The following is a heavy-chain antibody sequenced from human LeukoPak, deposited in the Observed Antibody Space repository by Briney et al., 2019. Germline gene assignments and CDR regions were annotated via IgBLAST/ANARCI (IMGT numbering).Heavy chain of an antibody. CDR2: INPRDDST. Sequence: ASVKVSCKTSGHTFINYYIHWVRQAPGEGREWVGIINPRDDSTTHAREFQGRVTMTRDTTATTAYIELSSLRSDDTAMYYCARVHDYRNSGYYFHHWGQGTLVTVSS. V-gene: IGHV1-46*03. D-gene: IGHD4-11*01. CDR1: GHTFINYY. J-gene: IGHJ1*01. CDR3: ARVHDYRNSGYYFHH.